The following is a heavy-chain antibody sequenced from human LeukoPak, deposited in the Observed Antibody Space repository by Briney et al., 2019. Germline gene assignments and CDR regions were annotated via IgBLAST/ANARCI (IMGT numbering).Heavy chain of an antibody. J-gene: IGHJ4*02. CDR1: GFPFSSYA. CDR3: VRSLDY. V-gene: IGHV3-23*01. CDR2: IAGSDGFA. Sequence: GGSLRLSCAASGFPFSSYAMNWVRQAPGKGLEWVSVIAGSDGFAQYADSVKGRFTISRDNSKNTVYLQMNRLRVEDTALYYCVRSLDYWGQGTLVTVSS.